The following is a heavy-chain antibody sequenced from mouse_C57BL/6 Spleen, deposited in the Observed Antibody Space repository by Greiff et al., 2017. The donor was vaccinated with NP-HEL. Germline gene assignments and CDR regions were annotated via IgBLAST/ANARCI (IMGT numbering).Heavy chain of an antibody. CDR2: IWTGGGT. CDR3: ARRNYYGSSYYAMDY. CDR1: GFSLTSYA. J-gene: IGHJ4*01. Sequence: QVQLKESGPGLVAPSQSLSITCTVSGFSLTSYAISWVRQPPGKGLEWLGVIWTGGGTDYNAAFISRLSISKDNSKSQVFFKMNSLQADDTAIYYCARRNYYGSSYYAMDYWGQGTSVTVSS. D-gene: IGHD1-1*01. V-gene: IGHV2-9-1*01.